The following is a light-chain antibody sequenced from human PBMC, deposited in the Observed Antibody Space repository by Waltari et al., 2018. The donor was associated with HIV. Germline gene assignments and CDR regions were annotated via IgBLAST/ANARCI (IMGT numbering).Light chain of an antibody. Sequence: PSVSAAPGQKVTISCSGSSSNIGNNYVSWYQQFPGTAPKLLIYDNNKRPSGIPDRFSGTKSGTSATLGITGLQTGDEAGYYCGAWDSGLSAWVFGGGTKLTVL. J-gene: IGLJ3*02. CDR2: DNN. CDR3: GAWDSGLSAWV. V-gene: IGLV1-51*01. CDR1: SSNIGNNY.